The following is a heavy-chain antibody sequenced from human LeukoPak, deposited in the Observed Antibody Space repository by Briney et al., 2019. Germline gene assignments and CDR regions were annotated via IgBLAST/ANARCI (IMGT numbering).Heavy chain of an antibody. CDR1: GITFSSYS. CDR2: ISSSSSYV. CDR3: ARGNTMTTVTGSDY. D-gene: IGHD4-17*01. V-gene: IGHV3-21*01. Sequence: PGGPLRLPCAASGITFSSYSMNWVRQAPGKGLEWVSSISSSSSYVYYADSVKGRFTIARDNAKNSLYLQMNSLRAEDTAVYYCARGNTMTTVTGSDYWGQGTLVTVSS. J-gene: IGHJ4*02.